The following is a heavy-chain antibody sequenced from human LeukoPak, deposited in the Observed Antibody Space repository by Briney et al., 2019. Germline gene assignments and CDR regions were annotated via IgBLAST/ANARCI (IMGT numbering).Heavy chain of an antibody. CDR2: ISSSGSTI. CDR1: GFTFSDYY. Sequence: GGSLRLSCAASGFTFSDYYMSWIRQAPGKGLEWVSYISSSGSTIYYADSVKGRFTISRDNAKNSLYLQMNSLRAEDTAVYYRASRGGYYDSSGYYYDDFDYWGQGTLVTVSS. D-gene: IGHD3-22*01. CDR3: ASRGGYYDSSGYYYDDFDY. V-gene: IGHV3-11*01. J-gene: IGHJ4*02.